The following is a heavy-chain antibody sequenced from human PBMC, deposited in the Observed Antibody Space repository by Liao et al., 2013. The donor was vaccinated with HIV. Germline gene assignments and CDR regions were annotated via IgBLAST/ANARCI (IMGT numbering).Heavy chain of an antibody. J-gene: IGHJ4*02. CDR3: VRELPMVRRRRFFDY. CDR1: GGSLSGNF. CDR2: INHSGAT. Sequence: QVQLQQWGAGLLKPSETLSLTCAVYGGSLSGNFWSWIRQPPGQGLEWIGEINHSGATNYNPTLNSRVTMSVDASKNQFSLNVTSMTAADTAVYYCVRELPMVRRRRFFDYWGQGTPVTVSS. V-gene: IGHV4-34*02. D-gene: IGHD2-8*01.